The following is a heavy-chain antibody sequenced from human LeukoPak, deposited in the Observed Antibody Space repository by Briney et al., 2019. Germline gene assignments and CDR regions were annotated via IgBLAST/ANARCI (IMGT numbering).Heavy chain of an antibody. Sequence: SVKVSCTASGDTFSCYAISWVRQAPGQGLEWMGGIIPIFGTTNYAQKFQGRVTITTDESTNTAYMELSSLRSEDTAVYYCAGTDRRYFDYWGQGTLVTVSS. CDR2: IIPIFGTT. J-gene: IGHJ4*02. CDR3: AGTDRRYFDY. D-gene: IGHD3-22*01. V-gene: IGHV1-69*05. CDR1: GDTFSCYA.